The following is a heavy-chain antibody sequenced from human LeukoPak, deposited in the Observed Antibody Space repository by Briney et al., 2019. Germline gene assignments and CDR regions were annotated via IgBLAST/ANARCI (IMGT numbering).Heavy chain of an antibody. J-gene: IGHJ5*02. V-gene: IGHV1-69*13. Sequence: SVKVSCKASGGTFSSYAISWVRQAPGQGLELMGGIIPIFGKANYAQKFQGRVTITADESTSTAYMELSSLRSEDTAVYYCARDRWDIVVVLNWFDPWGQGTLVTVSS. CDR1: GGTFSSYA. CDR3: ARDRWDIVVVLNWFDP. CDR2: IIPIFGKA. D-gene: IGHD2-2*01.